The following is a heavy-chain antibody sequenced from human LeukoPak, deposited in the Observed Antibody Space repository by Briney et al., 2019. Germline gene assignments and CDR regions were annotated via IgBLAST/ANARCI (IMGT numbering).Heavy chain of an antibody. CDR3: ARFRGTYCSGGSCYYYYYMDV. V-gene: IGHV4-39*07. CDR2: IYYSGST. J-gene: IGHJ6*03. CDR1: GGSISSNSYY. Sequence: NPSETLSLTCTVSGGSISSNSYYWGWIRQPPGKGLEWIGSIYYSGSTNYNPSLKSRVTISVDTSKNQFSLKLSSVTAADTAVYYCARFRGTYCSGGSCYYYYYMDVWGKGTTVTISS. D-gene: IGHD2-15*01.